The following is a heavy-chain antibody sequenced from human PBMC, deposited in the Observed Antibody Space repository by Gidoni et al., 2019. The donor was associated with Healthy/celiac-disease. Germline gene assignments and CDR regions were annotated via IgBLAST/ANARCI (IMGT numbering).Heavy chain of an antibody. CDR2: IYYTGSA. Sequence: QLQLQESGPGLVKPSETLSLTCTVSGGSISSSSYYWGWTRQPPGKGREVIGIIYYTGSANYNPSLRSRVTISLDTSKSQISLKLSSVTAADTALYYCARLGGSGTYYEAFDIWGQGTVVTVSS. CDR3: ARLGGSGTYYEAFDI. CDR1: GGSISSSSYY. V-gene: IGHV4-39*07. J-gene: IGHJ3*02. D-gene: IGHD1-26*01.